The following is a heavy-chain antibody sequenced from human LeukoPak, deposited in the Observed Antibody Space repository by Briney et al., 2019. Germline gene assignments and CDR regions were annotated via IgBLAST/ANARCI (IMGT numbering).Heavy chain of an antibody. D-gene: IGHD5-18*01. CDR2: IIPILGIA. J-gene: IGHJ4*02. V-gene: IGHV1-69*04. CDR1: GGTFSSYA. CDR3: ARDGGAMGQTDY. Sequence: ASVKVSCKASGGTFSSYAISWVRQAPGQGLEWMGRIIPILGIANYAQKFQGRVTITADKSTSTAYMELSSLRSEDTAVYYCARDGGAMGQTDYWGQGTLVTVSS.